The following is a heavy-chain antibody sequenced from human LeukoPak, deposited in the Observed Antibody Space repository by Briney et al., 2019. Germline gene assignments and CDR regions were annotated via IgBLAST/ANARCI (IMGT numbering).Heavy chain of an antibody. V-gene: IGHV4-59*08. CDR2: IYYSGST. CDR3: TSALRYSYIDR. D-gene: IGHD4-17*01. J-gene: IGHJ2*01. Sequence: LDTLSLTCTASGGTISSYYWHWIRQPPGKGLEWIGYIYYSGSTNYNPSLKSRVTISVDTYKNQCSLRLTSVTAADTAVYYSTSALRYSYIDRGGRGTLVTAS. CDR1: GGTISSYY.